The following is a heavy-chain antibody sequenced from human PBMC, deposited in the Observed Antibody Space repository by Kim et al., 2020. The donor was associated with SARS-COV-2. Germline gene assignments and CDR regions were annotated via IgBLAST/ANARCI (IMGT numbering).Heavy chain of an antibody. CDR3: ARHLVVGSTSCYLVPCYYYGMDV. CDR2: IYYSGST. CDR1: GGSISSSSYY. V-gene: IGHV4-39*01. D-gene: IGHD2-2*01. J-gene: IGHJ6*02. Sequence: SETLSLTCTVSGGSISSSSYYWGWIRQPPGKGLEWIGSIYYSGSTYYNPSLKSRVTISVDTSKNQFSLKLSSVTAADTAVYYCARHLVVGSTSCYLVPCYYYGMDVWGQGTTVTVSS.